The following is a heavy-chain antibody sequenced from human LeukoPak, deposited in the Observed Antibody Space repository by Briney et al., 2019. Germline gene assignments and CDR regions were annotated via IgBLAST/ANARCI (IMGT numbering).Heavy chain of an antibody. CDR1: GFMVSSNY. V-gene: IGHV3-66*01. CDR2: ISSGGDT. D-gene: IGHD3-9*01. CDR3: ARDWGTYYDVLTGDYPSYGMDV. Sequence: GGSLRLSCTASGFMVSSNYMSWVRQAPGKGLEWVSLISSGGDTYYADSVRGRFTISRDKSKNTLYLQMNTLRAEDTAVYRCARDWGTYYDVLTGDYPSYGMDVWGQGTTVTVSS. J-gene: IGHJ6*02.